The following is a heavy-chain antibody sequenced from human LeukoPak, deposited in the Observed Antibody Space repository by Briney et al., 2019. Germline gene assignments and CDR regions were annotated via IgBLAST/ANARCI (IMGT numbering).Heavy chain of an antibody. CDR1: GYSISSGYF. D-gene: IGHD1/OR15-1a*01. V-gene: IGHV4-38-2*02. CDR3: ARGGTLLSSAKYYFDY. Sequence: PSETLSLTCTVSGYSISSGYFRGWIRQPPGKGLEWIGYIYYSGSTNYNPSLKSRVTISVDTSENQFSLKLSSVTAADTTVYYCARGGTLLSSAKYYFDYWGQGTLVTVSS. CDR2: IYYSGST. J-gene: IGHJ4*02.